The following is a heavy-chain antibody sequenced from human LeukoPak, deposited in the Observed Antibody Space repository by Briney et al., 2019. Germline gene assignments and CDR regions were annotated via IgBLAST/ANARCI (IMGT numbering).Heavy chain of an antibody. CDR3: ARGNRLCSSSWSSLPFDI. Sequence: ASVKVSCKASGFIFTDYDINWVRQATGQGLEWMGWTNPISGYTGSAQKFQGRVTMTRDTSISTAYLELSSLRSDDTAVYYCARGNRLCSSSWSSLPFDIWGQGTMVTVSS. D-gene: IGHD6-13*01. CDR1: GFIFTDYD. CDR2: TNPISGYT. J-gene: IGHJ3*02. V-gene: IGHV1-8*01.